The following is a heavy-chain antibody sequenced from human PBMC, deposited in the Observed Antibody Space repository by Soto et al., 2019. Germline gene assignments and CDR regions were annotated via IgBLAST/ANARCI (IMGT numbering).Heavy chain of an antibody. CDR3: AISRSIMTTLYSLDY. V-gene: IGHV1-3*01. J-gene: IGHJ4*02. CDR1: GYSFTAYA. CDR2: INVGNGNT. Sequence: ASVKVSCNASGYSFTAYALHWVRQAPGQSLEWMGWINVGNGNTEYSQKFQGRVTITRDTSATTAYMELSSLRSEDTAVYYCAISRSIMTTLYSLDYWGQGTLVTVSS. D-gene: IGHD4-17*01.